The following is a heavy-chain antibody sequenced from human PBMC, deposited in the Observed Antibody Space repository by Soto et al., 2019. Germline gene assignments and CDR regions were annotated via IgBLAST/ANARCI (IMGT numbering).Heavy chain of an antibody. CDR2: INPNSGGT. CDR1: EYTFAGYY. D-gene: IGHD3-22*01. J-gene: IGHJ5*02. CDR3: ARDYPPDYYDSSGYYFGGWFDL. V-gene: IGHV1-2*02. Sequence: ASVKVSCKASEYTFAGYYMHWVRQAPGQGLEWMGWINPNSGGTNYAQKFQGRVTMTRDTSISTAYMELSRLRFDDTAVYYCARDYPPDYYDSSGYYFGGWFDLWGQGTLVTVSS.